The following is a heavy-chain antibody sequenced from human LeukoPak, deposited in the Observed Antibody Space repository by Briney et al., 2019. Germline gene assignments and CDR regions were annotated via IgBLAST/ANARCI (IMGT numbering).Heavy chain of an antibody. J-gene: IGHJ4*02. CDR2: INPNSGGT. CDR3: ARSPPDYYDSTGTDY. V-gene: IGHV1-2*06. Sequence: ASVKFSCKASGYTFTGYYMHWVRQAPGQGLEWMGRINPNSGGTNYAQKLQGRVTMTTDTSTSTAYMELRSLRSDDTAVYYCARSPPDYYDSTGTDYWGQGTLVTVSS. CDR1: GYTFTGYY. D-gene: IGHD3-22*01.